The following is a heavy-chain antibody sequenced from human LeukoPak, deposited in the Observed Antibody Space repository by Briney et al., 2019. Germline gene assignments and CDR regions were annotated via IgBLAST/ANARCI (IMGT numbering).Heavy chain of an antibody. D-gene: IGHD5-12*01. J-gene: IGHJ4*02. Sequence: PGGSLRLSCAAYGFTFSRYWMHWVRQAPGKGLVWVSRINTDGSSTYYADSVKGRFTISRDNSKNTLYLQMNSLRAEDTAVYYCAKVRKATENDYWGQGTLVTVSS. CDR2: INTDGSST. CDR1: GFTFSRYW. CDR3: AKVRKATENDY. V-gene: IGHV3-74*01.